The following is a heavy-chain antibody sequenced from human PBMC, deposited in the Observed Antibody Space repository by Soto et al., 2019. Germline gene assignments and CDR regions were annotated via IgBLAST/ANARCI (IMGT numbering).Heavy chain of an antibody. V-gene: IGHV1-8*01. CDR1: GYTFTSYD. J-gene: IGHJ3*02. CDR3: ARGGSGSYYVLKGAFDI. CDR2: MNPNSGNT. D-gene: IGHD1-26*01. Sequence: ASVKVSCKASGYTFTSYDINWVRQATGQGLEWMGWMNPNSGNTGYAQKFQGRVTMTRNTSISTAYMELSSLRSEDTAVYYCARGGSGSYYVLKGAFDIWGQGTMVTVS.